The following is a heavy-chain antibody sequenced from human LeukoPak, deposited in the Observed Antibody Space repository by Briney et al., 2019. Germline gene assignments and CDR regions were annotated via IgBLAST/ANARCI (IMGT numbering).Heavy chain of an antibody. V-gene: IGHV3-30*03. Sequence: GRSLRLSCAASGFTFSSYGMHWVRQAPGKGLEWVAVISYDGSNKYYADSVKGRFTISRDNSKNTLYLQMNSLRAEDTAVYYCARYFDYWGQGILVTVSS. CDR3: ARYFDY. CDR1: GFTFSSYG. J-gene: IGHJ4*02. CDR2: ISYDGSNK.